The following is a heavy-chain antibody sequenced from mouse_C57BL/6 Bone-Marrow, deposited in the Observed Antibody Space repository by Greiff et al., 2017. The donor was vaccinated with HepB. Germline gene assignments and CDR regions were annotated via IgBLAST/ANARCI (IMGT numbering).Heavy chain of an antibody. D-gene: IGHD2-4*01. V-gene: IGHV1-54*01. CDR1: GYAFTNYL. J-gene: IGHJ2*01. CDR3: AIYYDYDPYYFDY. CDR2: INPGSGGT. Sequence: VQLQQSGAELVRPGTSVKVSCKASGYAFTNYLIEWVKQRPGQGLEWIGVINPGSGGTNYNEKFKGKATLTADKYSSTAYMQLSSLTSEDSAVYFCAIYYDYDPYYFDYWGQGTTLTVSS.